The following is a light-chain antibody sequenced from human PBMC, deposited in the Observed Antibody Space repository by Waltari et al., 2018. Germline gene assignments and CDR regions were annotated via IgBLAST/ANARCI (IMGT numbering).Light chain of an antibody. CDR2: KGN. CDR1: ILRNQS. Sequence: SHELTQPPSVSVSPGQTARTTCSGDILRNQSAYWYQQRPGQAPVVVIYKGNERPSGIPGRFSGSSLGTTVTLTISGVQPEDEADYYCQSADGAGVRFFGGGTKVTVL. V-gene: IGLV3-25*03. CDR3: QSADGAGVRF. J-gene: IGLJ2*01.